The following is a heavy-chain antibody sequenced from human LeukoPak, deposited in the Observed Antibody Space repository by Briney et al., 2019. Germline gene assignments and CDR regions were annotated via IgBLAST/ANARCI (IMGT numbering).Heavy chain of an antibody. D-gene: IGHD1-1*01. CDR2: SYSGGDT. Sequence: PGGSLRLSCAASGFTVSRNYMSWVRQAPGKGLEWVSVSYSGGDTYYPDSVKGRFTVSRGNPKNTVYLQMNSLRAEDTAVYFCARSPVLDRNDWSFANWGQGTLVTVSS. J-gene: IGHJ4*02. CDR3: ARSPVLDRNDWSFAN. V-gene: IGHV3-53*01. CDR1: GFTVSRNY.